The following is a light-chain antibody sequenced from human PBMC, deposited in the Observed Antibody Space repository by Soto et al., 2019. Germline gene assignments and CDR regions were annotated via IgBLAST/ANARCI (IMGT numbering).Light chain of an antibody. Sequence: QSALTQPPSASGSPGQSVTISCTGTSSDVGGYNYVSWYQQYPGRAPKLMIYEVTKRPSGVPDRFSGSKSGNTASLTVSGLQDEDEDDYYCRSYAASNNFYFVFGGGTKLTVL. V-gene: IGLV2-8*01. CDR3: RSYAASNNFYFV. CDR1: SSDVGGYNY. J-gene: IGLJ3*02. CDR2: EVT.